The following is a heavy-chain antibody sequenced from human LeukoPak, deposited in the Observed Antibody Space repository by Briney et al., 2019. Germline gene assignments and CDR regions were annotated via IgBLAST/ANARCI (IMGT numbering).Heavy chain of an antibody. D-gene: IGHD6-6*01. J-gene: IGHJ5*02. CDR2: ITHSGST. CDR1: GGSFSGYY. CDR3: ARRSIAARPRWFDP. V-gene: IGHV4-34*01. Sequence: SETLSLTCAVYGGSFSGYYWSWIRQPPGKGLEWIGEITHSGSTNYNPSLKSRVTISVDTSKNQFSLKLSSVTAADTAVYYCARRSIAARPRWFDPWGQGTLVTASS.